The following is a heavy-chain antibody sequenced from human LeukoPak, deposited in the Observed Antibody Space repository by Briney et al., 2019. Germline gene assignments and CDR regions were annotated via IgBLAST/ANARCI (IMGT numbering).Heavy chain of an antibody. J-gene: IGHJ5*02. Sequence: MGGIIPIFGTANYAQKFQGRVTITADESTSTAYMELSSLRSEDTAVYYCARDNAGATSWFDPWGQGTLVTVSS. V-gene: IGHV1-69*01. D-gene: IGHD1-26*01. CDR3: ARDNAGATSWFDP. CDR2: IIPIFGTA.